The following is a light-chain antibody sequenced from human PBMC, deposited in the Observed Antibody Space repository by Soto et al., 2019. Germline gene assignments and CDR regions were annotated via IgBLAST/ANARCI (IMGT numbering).Light chain of an antibody. CDR1: SGHSSYA. J-gene: IGLJ2*01. Sequence: QLVLTQSPSASASLGASVKLTCTLSSGHSSYAIAWHQQQPEKGPRYLMKLNIDGSHSKGDGIPDRFSGSSSGAERYLTISSLQSEDEADYYCQTWDTGIRVVFGGGTNLTVL. CDR3: QTWDTGIRVV. V-gene: IGLV4-69*01. CDR2: LNIDGSH.